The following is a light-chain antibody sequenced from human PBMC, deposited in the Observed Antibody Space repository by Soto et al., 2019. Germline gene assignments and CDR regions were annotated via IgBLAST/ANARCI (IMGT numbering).Light chain of an antibody. J-gene: IGLJ3*02. V-gene: IGLV2-14*01. Sequence: QSALTQPASVSGSPGQSITISCTGTSSDVGGYNYVSWYQQHPGQVPKLTIYEVTNRPSGVSSRFSGSKSGNTASLTISGLQAEDEADYYCSSYTNGDTWVFGGGTKLTVL. CDR1: SSDVGGYNY. CDR2: EVT. CDR3: SSYTNGDTWV.